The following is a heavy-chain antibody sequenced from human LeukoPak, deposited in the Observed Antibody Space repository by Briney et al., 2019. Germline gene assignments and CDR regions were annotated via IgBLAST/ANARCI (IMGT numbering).Heavy chain of an antibody. J-gene: IGHJ4*02. CDR1: GFTFSHYG. CDR2: ISGSGGST. V-gene: IGHV3-23*01. D-gene: IGHD3-22*01. Sequence: GGSLRLSCAASGFTFSHYGMQWVRQAPGKGLEWVSAISGSGGSTYYAGSVKGRFTISRDNSKNTLYLQMNSLRAEDTAVYYCAKDRGYDSSGLDYWGQGTLVTVSS. CDR3: AKDRGYDSSGLDY.